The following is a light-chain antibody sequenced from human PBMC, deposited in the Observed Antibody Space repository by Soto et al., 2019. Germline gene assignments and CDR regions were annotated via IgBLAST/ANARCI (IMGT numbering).Light chain of an antibody. V-gene: IGLV1-51*01. CDR2: DND. CDR3: GTWDSSLSDAVV. Sequence: QSVLTQPPSVSAAPGQRVTISCSGTSSNIGRNYVAWYQQLPGTAPKLLSYDNDKRPSGIPDRFSGSKSGTSATLGITGLQTGDEADYYCGTWDSSLSDAVVFGEGTKVTVL. J-gene: IGLJ2*01. CDR1: SSNIGRNY.